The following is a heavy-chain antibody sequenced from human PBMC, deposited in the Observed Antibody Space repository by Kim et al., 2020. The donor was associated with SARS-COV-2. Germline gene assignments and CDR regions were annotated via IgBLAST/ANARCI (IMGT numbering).Heavy chain of an antibody. D-gene: IGHD5-12*01. J-gene: IGHJ3*02. CDR1: GGTFSSYA. V-gene: IGHV1-69*04. CDR2: IIPILGIA. Sequence: SVKVSCKASGGTFSSYAISWVRQAPGQGLEWMGRIIPILGIANYAQKFQGRVTITADKSTSTAYMELSSLRSEDTAVYYCAREMATIDGAFDIWGQGTMDTVST. CDR3: AREMATIDGAFDI.